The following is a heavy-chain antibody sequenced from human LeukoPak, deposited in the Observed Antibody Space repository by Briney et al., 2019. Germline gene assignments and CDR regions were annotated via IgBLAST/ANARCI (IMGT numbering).Heavy chain of an antibody. J-gene: IGHJ4*02. CDR2: IRSKANSYAT. V-gene: IGHV3-73*01. CDR3: AKGREGQWLVRTVDLGF. D-gene: IGHD6-19*01. Sequence: GGSLRLSCAASGFTFSGSAMHWVRQASGKGLEWVGRIRSKANSYATAYAASVKGRFTISRDDSKNTLYLQMNSLRAEDTAVYYCAKGREGQWLVRTVDLGFWGQGTLVTVSS. CDR1: GFTFSGSA.